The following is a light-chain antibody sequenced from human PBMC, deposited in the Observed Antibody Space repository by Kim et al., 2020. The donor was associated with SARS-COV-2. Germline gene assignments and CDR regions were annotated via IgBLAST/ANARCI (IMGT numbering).Light chain of an antibody. V-gene: IGKV1-5*01. J-gene: IGKJ1*01. CDR1: QSISTW. CDR3: QQYNSYWRT. Sequence: ASVGDRVTITCRASQSISTWLAWYQQKPGKVPKLLIYDVSSLESGAPSRFSGRGSGTEFTLTSSSLQPDDLATYYCQQYNSYWRTFGQGPKLEI. CDR2: DVS.